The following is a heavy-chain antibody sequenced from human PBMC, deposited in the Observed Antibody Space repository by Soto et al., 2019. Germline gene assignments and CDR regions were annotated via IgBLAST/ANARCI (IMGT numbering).Heavy chain of an antibody. CDR3: ARDPEYYDILTGYSHFDY. D-gene: IGHD3-9*01. CDR1: GVTFSSYS. V-gene: IGHV3-21*01. Sequence: PGGCLRLSCAASGVTFSSYSMNWVRQAPGKGLEWVSSISSSSSYIYYADSVKGRFTTSRDNAKNSLYLQMNSLRAEDTAVYYCARDPEYYDILTGYSHFDYWGQGTLVTVSS. J-gene: IGHJ4*02. CDR2: ISSSSSYI.